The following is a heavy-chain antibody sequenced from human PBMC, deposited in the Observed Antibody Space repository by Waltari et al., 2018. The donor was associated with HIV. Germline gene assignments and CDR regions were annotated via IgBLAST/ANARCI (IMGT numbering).Heavy chain of an antibody. D-gene: IGHD3-10*01. CDR1: GFTFSSYE. CDR3: ARAFMIRGTGAFDI. J-gene: IGHJ3*02. Sequence: EVQVVESGGGLVQPGGSLRLYCAASGFTFSSYEMNWVRQAPGKGREWVSYISSIGSTIYFADSVKGRFTMSRDNAKNSLYLRMNSLRAEDTAVYYCARAFMIRGTGAFDIWGQGTMVTVSS. V-gene: IGHV3-48*03. CDR2: ISSIGSTI.